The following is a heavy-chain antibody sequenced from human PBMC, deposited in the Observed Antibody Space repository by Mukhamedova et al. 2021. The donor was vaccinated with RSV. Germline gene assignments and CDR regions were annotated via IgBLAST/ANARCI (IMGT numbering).Heavy chain of an antibody. Sequence: GGSKDYADSVKGRFTVSGDNSKNTVYLQMNTLRVEDTALYFCAKVGRYYYDSSGYSDYWGQGTLVTVS. CDR2: GGSK. J-gene: IGHJ4*02. V-gene: IGHV3-23*01. CDR3: AKVGRYYYDSSGYSDY. D-gene: IGHD3-22*01.